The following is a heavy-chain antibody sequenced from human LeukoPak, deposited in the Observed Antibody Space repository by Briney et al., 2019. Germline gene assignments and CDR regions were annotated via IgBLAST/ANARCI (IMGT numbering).Heavy chain of an antibody. CDR2: FDPEDGET. J-gene: IGHJ4*02. CDR3: ATTATTVTYYDY. V-gene: IGHV1-24*01. Sequence: ASVKVSCKVSGYTLTELSMHWVRQAPGKGLEWMGGFDPEDGETIYAQKFQGRVTMTEDTSTDTAYMELSSLRSEDTAVYYCATTATTVTYYDYWGQGTLVTVSS. CDR1: GYTLTELS. D-gene: IGHD4-17*01.